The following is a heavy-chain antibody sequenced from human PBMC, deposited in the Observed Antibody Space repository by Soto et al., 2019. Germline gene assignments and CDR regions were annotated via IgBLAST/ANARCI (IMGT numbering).Heavy chain of an antibody. CDR2: IIPIFGTA. V-gene: IGHV1-69*12. D-gene: IGHD2-8*01. Sequence: QVQLVQSGAEVKKPGSSVKVSCKASGGTFSSYAISWVRQAPGQGLEWMGGIIPIFGTANYAQKFQGRVTFTADESTSTAYMELSSLRSEDTAVYYGARDRYCTNGVCYLFAYWGQGTLVTVSS. J-gene: IGHJ4*02. CDR3: ARDRYCTNGVCYLFAY. CDR1: GGTFSSYA.